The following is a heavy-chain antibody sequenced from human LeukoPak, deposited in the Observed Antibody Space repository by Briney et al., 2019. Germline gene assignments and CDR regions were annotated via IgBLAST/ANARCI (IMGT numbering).Heavy chain of an antibody. CDR3: ARDLPCSSTSCRRDWGFDP. CDR2: MNPNSGNT. J-gene: IGHJ5*02. Sequence: ASVKVSCKASGYTFTSYDIDWVRQATGQGLEWMGWMNPNSGNTGYAQKFQGRVTITRNTSISTAYMELSSLRSEDTAVYYCARDLPCSSTSCRRDWGFDPWGQGTLVTVSS. V-gene: IGHV1-8*03. D-gene: IGHD2-2*01. CDR1: GYTFTSYD.